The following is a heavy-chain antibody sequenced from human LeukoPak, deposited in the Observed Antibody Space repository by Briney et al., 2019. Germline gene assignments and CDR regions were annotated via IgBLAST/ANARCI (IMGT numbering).Heavy chain of an antibody. J-gene: IGHJ4*02. CDR3: ARVTYGSGLPCDY. V-gene: IGHV1-3*01. D-gene: IGHD3-10*01. Sequence: GASVTVSCKASGYTFTSYAMHWVRQAPGQRLEWMGWINAGNGNTKYSQKFQGRVTFTRDTSASTAYMELSSLRSEDTAVYYCARVTYGSGLPCDYWGQGTLVTVSS. CDR2: INAGNGNT. CDR1: GYTFTSYA.